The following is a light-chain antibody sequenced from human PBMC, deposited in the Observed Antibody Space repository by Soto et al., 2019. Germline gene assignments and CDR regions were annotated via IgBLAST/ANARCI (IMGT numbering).Light chain of an antibody. CDR2: GAY. Sequence: DIVLTQSPGTLSFSPGETATLSCRASQRVISNYLAWYQQQPGQAPRLLIFGAYRRAPGISDRFSGSGSGRDVTLTISRLEPEDFLVDYCQQYGGTPLYAVGQGTKLEIK. J-gene: IGKJ2*01. V-gene: IGKV3-20*01. CDR3: QQYGGTPLYA. CDR1: QRVISNY.